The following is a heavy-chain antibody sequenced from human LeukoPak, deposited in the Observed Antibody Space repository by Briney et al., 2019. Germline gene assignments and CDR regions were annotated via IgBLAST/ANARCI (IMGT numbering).Heavy chain of an antibody. CDR3: ASGVWGNYNWVFDY. D-gene: IGHD3-16*01. V-gene: IGHV3-21*01. CDR1: GFTFSTYN. J-gene: IGHJ4*02. Sequence: GGSLRLSCAASGFTFSTYNMNWVRQVPGKGLEWVSSINSSSTYMFYADSVKGRFTISRDNAQNSLYLQINSLRAEDTAVYYCASGVWGNYNWVFDYWGQGTLVTVSS. CDR2: INSSSTYM.